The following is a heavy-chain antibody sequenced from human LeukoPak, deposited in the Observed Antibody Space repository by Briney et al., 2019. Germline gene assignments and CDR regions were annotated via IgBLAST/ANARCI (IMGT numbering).Heavy chain of an antibody. D-gene: IGHD3-22*01. CDR2: IGTAGDT. CDR3: ARADSSVGAFDI. V-gene: IGHV3-13*01. J-gene: IGHJ3*02. CDR1: GFTFSSYD. Sequence: RPGGSLRLSCAASGFTFSSYDMHWVRQATGKGLEWVSAIGTAGDTYYPGSVKGRFTISRENAKNSLYLQMNSLSAGDTAVYYCARADSSVGAFDIWGQGTMVTVSS.